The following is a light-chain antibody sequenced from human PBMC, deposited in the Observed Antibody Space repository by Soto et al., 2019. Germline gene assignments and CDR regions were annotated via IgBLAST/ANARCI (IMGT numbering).Light chain of an antibody. V-gene: IGKV1-13*02. CDR1: QSVSSY. CDR2: DAS. Sequence: LTQSPATLSLSPGERATLSCRASQSVSSYFAWYQQKPGKAPKVLIYDASSLESGVPSRFSGSGSGTDFTLTISSLQPEDFATYYCQQFNSYPWTFGQGTKVEIK. J-gene: IGKJ1*01. CDR3: QQFNSYPWT.